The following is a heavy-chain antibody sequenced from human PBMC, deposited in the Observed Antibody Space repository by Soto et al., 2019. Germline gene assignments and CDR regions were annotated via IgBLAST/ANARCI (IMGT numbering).Heavy chain of an antibody. D-gene: IGHD3-10*01. CDR1: GFSLSTSGVG. CDR3: ARYGSGSYYNLFDP. J-gene: IGHJ5*02. CDR2: IYWDDDK. Sequence: QITLKESGPTLVKPTQTLTLTCTFSGFSLSTSGVGVGWIRQPPGKALEWLALIYWDDDKRYSPSLKSRLTITKDTSKNQVVLTMTNMDPVDTATYYCARYGSGSYYNLFDPWGQGTLVNVSS. V-gene: IGHV2-5*02.